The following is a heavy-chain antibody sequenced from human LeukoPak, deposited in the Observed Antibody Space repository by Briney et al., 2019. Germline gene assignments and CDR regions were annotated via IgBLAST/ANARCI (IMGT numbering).Heavy chain of an antibody. CDR1: GYTFTSYD. CDR2: MNPNSGNT. Sequence: ASVKVSCKASGYTFTSYDINWVRQATGQGLEWMGWMNPNSGNTGYAQKFQGRVTMTRNTSISTAYMELSSLRSEDTAVYYCARSVIQLWFPTDTTRFDPWGQGTLVTVSS. D-gene: IGHD5-18*01. CDR3: ARSVIQLWFPTDTTRFDP. J-gene: IGHJ5*02. V-gene: IGHV1-8*01.